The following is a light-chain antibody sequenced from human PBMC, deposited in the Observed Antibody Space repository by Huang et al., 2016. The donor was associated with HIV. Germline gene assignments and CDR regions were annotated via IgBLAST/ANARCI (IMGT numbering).Light chain of an antibody. CDR3: QQYYSSPQT. CDR2: WAS. V-gene: IGKV4-1*01. J-gene: IGKJ1*01. CDR1: RSVLYSSNNKNY. Sequence: DIVMTQSPDSLAVSLGERATINCKSSRSVLYSSNNKNYLAWYQQKTGQPPKRLIYWASTRESGVPDRFSGSGSGTDFTRTISSLQAEDVAVYYCQQYYSSPQTFGQGTKVEIK.